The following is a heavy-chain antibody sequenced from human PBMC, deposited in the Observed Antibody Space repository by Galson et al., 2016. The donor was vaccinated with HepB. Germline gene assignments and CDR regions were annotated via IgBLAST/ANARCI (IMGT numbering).Heavy chain of an antibody. CDR3: AKSPVRYYRTVLAP. D-gene: IGHD1-14*01. V-gene: IGHV3-23*01. CDR2: ISDSGSDT. Sequence: SLRLSCAGSGFTFRYYAFSWVRQAPGKGLEWVSGISDSGSDTDYADSVKGRFTISRDDSKDPLYLQMVSLRAEDTAVYYCAKSPVRYYRTVLAPWGQGTLVTVSS. CDR1: GFTFRYYA. J-gene: IGHJ4*02.